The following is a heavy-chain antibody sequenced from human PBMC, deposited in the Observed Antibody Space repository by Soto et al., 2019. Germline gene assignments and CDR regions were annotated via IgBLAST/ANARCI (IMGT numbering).Heavy chain of an antibody. J-gene: IGHJ6*02. Sequence: GESLKISCKGSGYSFTSYWISWVRQMPGKGLEWMGRIDPSDSYTNYSPSFQGHVTISADKSISTAYLQWSSLKASDTAMYYCARGTVVPAAIQGYYYYGMDVWGQGTTGTVSS. D-gene: IGHD2-2*02. CDR3: ARGTVVPAAIQGYYYYGMDV. V-gene: IGHV5-10-1*01. CDR1: GYSFTSYW. CDR2: IDPSDSYT.